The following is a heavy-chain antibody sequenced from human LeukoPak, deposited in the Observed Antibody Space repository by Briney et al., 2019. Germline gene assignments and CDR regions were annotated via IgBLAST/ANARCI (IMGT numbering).Heavy chain of an antibody. CDR2: IIPIFGTA. V-gene: IGHV1-69*01. J-gene: IGHJ6*03. Sequence: SVKVSCKASGGTFSSYAISWVRQAPGQGLEWMGGIIPIFGTANYAQKFQGRVTITADESTSTAYMELSSLRSEDTAVYYCARGIEGAGDYYYYYMDVWGKGTTVTVSS. D-gene: IGHD3-10*01. CDR1: GGTFSSYA. CDR3: ARGIEGAGDYYYYYMDV.